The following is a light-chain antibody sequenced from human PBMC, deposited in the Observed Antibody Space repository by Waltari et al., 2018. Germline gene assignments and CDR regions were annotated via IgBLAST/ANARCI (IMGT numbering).Light chain of an antibody. CDR2: EDG. Sequence: QSVLTQPPSVSAAPGQRVTISCSGGHSNIGHNYVAWYRQFPGTAPELLIYEDGERPSGVPGRFSGSKSGTSATLDITGLQAGDEADYYCGTWDSSLSGAVFGGGTHLTVL. V-gene: IGLV1-51*02. CDR1: HSNIGHNY. J-gene: IGLJ7*01. CDR3: GTWDSSLSGAV.